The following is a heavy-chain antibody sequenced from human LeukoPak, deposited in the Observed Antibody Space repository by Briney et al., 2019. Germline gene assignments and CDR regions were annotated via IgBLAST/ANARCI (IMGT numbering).Heavy chain of an antibody. J-gene: IGHJ4*02. CDR2: IGTISNYI. D-gene: IGHD6-19*01. Sequence: GGPLRLSCSASGFTFSSYTMNWARQAPGKGLEWDSSIGTISNYIYYPASRKGRFTISRDNAKNSLYLQMNGLRAEDTAVYYCARASGWAFDYWGQGTLVTVSS. CDR1: GFTFSSYT. V-gene: IGHV3-21*01. CDR3: ARASGWAFDY.